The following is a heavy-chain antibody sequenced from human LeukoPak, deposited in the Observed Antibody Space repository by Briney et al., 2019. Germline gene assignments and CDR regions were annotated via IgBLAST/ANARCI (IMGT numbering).Heavy chain of an antibody. V-gene: IGHV1-2*02. Sequence: ASVKVSCKASGYTFTGYYMHWVRQAPGQGLEWMGWINPNSGGTNYAQKFQGRVTMTRDTSISTAYMEPSRLRSDDTAVYYCARDIAARRTFDYWGQGTLVTVSS. D-gene: IGHD6-6*01. CDR2: INPNSGGT. CDR3: ARDIAARRTFDY. CDR1: GYTFTGYY. J-gene: IGHJ4*02.